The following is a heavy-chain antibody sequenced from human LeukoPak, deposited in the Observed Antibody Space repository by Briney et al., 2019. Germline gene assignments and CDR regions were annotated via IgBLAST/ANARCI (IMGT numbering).Heavy chain of an antibody. CDR1: GFTFCSYR. CDR2: IKSDGSNT. D-gene: IGHD3-3*01. Sequence: GGSLRLSCAASGFTFCSYRMHRVRQAPGKGLVWVSRIKSDGSNTNYADSVKGRFTISRDNAKNTLHLQMNSLRAEDTAVYYCARGGYYGSGRYYFDSWGQGTLVTVSS. CDR3: ARGGYYGSGRYYFDS. J-gene: IGHJ4*02. V-gene: IGHV3-74*01.